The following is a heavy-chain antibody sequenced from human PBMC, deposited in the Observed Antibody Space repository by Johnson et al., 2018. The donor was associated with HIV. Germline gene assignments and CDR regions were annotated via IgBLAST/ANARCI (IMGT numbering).Heavy chain of an antibody. CDR3: AKDIASGYTNGGTLDI. V-gene: IGHV3-43*02. CDR2: ITVNGGNT. J-gene: IGHJ3*02. CDR1: GFTFSSYW. D-gene: IGHD6-19*01. Sequence: VQLVESVGGLVQPGGSLRLSCAASGFTFSSYWMHWVRQAPGRGLEWVSSITVNGGNTHYADSVKGRFTISRDNSKNSLYLQMNSLRPEDTGLYYCAKDIASGYTNGGTLDIWGQGTMVTVSS.